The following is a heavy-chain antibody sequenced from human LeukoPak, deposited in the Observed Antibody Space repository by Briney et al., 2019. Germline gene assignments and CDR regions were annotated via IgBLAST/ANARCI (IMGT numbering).Heavy chain of an antibody. CDR1: GYTFTDYY. V-gene: IGHV1-46*01. Sequence: GASVKVSCKASGYTFTDYYIHWVRQAPGQGLEWMGIINPSGGNTKYAQKFQARVTMTRDTSTSTVYMELSSLRSEDTAVYYCATVVASGQWLVDDAFDIWGQGTMVIVSS. D-gene: IGHD6-19*01. J-gene: IGHJ3*02. CDR2: INPSGGNT. CDR3: ATVVASGQWLVDDAFDI.